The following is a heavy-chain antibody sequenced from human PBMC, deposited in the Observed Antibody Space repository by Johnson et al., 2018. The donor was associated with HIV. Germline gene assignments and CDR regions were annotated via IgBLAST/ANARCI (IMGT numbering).Heavy chain of an antibody. J-gene: IGHJ3*02. Sequence: QVQLVESGGGVVQPGRSLRLSCAASGFTLSSYGMHWVRQAPGKGLEWVAVISYDGSNKHYADSVKGRFTISRDNSKNTLYLKMNSLRAVDTAVYYCAKGWGRGTFSTDDSFDIWGQGKMVTVSS. CDR3: AKGWGRGTFSTDDSFDI. V-gene: IGHV3-30*18. CDR2: ISYDGSNK. CDR1: GFTLSSYG. D-gene: IGHD1-26*01.